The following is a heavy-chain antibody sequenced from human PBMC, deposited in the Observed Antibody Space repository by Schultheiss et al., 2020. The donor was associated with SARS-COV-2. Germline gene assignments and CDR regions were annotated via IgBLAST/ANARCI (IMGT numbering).Heavy chain of an antibody. CDR2: ISSSSSYT. Sequence: GGSLRLSCAASGFTFSSYSMNWVRQAPGKGLEWVSSISSSSSYTNYADSVKGRFTISRDNAKNSLYLQMNSLRAEDTAVYYCARVNSVNTFDYWGLGTLVTVSS. V-gene: IGHV3-21*01. CDR1: GFTFSSYS. D-gene: IGHD2/OR15-2a*01. J-gene: IGHJ4*02. CDR3: ARVNSVNTFDY.